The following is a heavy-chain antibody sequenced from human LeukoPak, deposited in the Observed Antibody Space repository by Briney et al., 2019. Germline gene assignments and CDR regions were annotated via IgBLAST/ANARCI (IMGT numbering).Heavy chain of an antibody. J-gene: IGHJ2*01. V-gene: IGHV3-7*01. Sequence: GGSLRLSCAASVFTFNSYWMSWVRQATGKGLEWVANRKHDGSEKYYLDSVKGRFTISGDNAKNSLYLQMNSLRTEDTAVYYCAGSDTTGYTPREWDYWFFDRWGRGTLVTVSS. CDR3: AGSDTTGYTPREWDYWFFDR. CDR1: VFTFNSYW. D-gene: IGHD1-1*01. CDR2: RKHDGSEK.